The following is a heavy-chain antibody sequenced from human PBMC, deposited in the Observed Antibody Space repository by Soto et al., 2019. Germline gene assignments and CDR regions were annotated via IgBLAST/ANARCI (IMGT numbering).Heavy chain of an antibody. Sequence: GGSLRLSCAASGFTFSSYGMHWVRQAPGKGLEWVAVIWYDGSNKYYADSVKGRFTISRDNSKNTLYLQMNSLRAEDTAVYYCARGPLHIRTNYYYYGMDVWGQGTTVTVSS. CDR3: ARGPLHIRTNYYYYGMDV. J-gene: IGHJ6*02. V-gene: IGHV3-33*01. CDR1: GFTFSSYG. CDR2: IWYDGSNK.